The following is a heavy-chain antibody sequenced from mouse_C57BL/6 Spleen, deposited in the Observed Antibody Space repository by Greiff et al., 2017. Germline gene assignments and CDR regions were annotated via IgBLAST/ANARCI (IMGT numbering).Heavy chain of an antibody. Sequence: EVKLMESGGGLVQPGGSLSLSCAASGFTFTDYYMSWVRQPPGKALEWLGFIRNKANGYSTEYSASVKGRFTISRDNSQSILYLQMNALRAEDSATYDCARYDGYYPSFDYWGQGTTLTVSS. D-gene: IGHD2-3*01. J-gene: IGHJ2*01. CDR2: IRNKANGYST. CDR3: ARYDGYYPSFDY. V-gene: IGHV7-3*01. CDR1: GFTFTDYY.